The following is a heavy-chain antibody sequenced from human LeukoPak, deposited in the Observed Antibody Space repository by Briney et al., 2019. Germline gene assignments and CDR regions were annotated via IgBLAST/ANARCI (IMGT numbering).Heavy chain of an antibody. Sequence: SETLSLTCTVSGGSISSYYWSWIRQPPGKGLEWIGYIYYSGSTNYNPSLKSRVTISVDTSKNQFSLKLSSVTAADTAVYYCARGILTGYVDYGGQGTLVTVSS. CDR1: GGSISSYY. D-gene: IGHD3-9*01. CDR2: IYYSGST. CDR3: ARGILTGYVDY. V-gene: IGHV4-59*01. J-gene: IGHJ4*02.